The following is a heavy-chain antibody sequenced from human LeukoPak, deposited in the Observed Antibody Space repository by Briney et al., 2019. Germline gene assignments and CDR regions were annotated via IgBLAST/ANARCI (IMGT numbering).Heavy chain of an antibody. J-gene: IGHJ5*02. D-gene: IGHD3-3*01. CDR3: ARDQFGNFWSGYSPAGWFDP. CDR2: IYTSGST. Sequence: PSETLSLTCTVSGGSLSSYYWSWVRQPPGKGLEWVGRIYTSGSTNYNPSLKSRVTMSVDTSKNQFSLKLSSVTAADTAVYYCARDQFGNFWSGYSPAGWFDPWGQGTLVTVSS. CDR1: GGSLSSYY. V-gene: IGHV4-4*07.